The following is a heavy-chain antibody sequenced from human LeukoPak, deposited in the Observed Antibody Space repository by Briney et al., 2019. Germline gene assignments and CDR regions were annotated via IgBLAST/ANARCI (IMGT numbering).Heavy chain of an antibody. CDR2: IYYSGST. CDR1: GGSISSSSYY. D-gene: IGHD3-10*01. Sequence: SETLSLTCTVSGGSISSSSYYWGWIRQPPGKGLEWIGSIYYSGSTYYNPSLKSRVTISVDTSKNQFSLKLSSVTAADTAVYYCARWWGWFGESHRPNWFDPWGQGTLVTVSS. V-gene: IGHV4-39*07. CDR3: ARWWGWFGESHRPNWFDP. J-gene: IGHJ5*02.